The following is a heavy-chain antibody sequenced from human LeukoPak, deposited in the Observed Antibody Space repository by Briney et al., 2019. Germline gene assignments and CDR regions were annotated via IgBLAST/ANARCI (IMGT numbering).Heavy chain of an antibody. CDR1: GYTFTDYY. J-gene: IGHJ4*02. Sequence: GASVKVSCTASGYTFTDYYLHWVRQAPGQGLEWMGWINPKSGATNYAQSFQGRVTMTRDTSISTAYTELSSLRSDDTAVYYCAGGSSILSLQWEIYFDYWGQGALVTVSS. CDR3: AGGSSILSLQWEIYFDY. V-gene: IGHV1-2*02. CDR2: INPKSGAT. D-gene: IGHD1-26*01.